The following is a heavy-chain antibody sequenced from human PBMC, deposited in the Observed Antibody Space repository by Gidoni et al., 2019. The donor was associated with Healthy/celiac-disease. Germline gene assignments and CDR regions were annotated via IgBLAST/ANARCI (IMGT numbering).Heavy chain of an antibody. D-gene: IGHD3-10*01. V-gene: IGHV3-21*01. J-gene: IGHJ3*02. CDR1: GFTFSSYS. Sequence: EVQLMESGGGLVKPGGSLRRSCAASGFTFSSYSMNWVRQAPGKGLEWVSSISSSSSYIYYADSVKGRFTISRDNAKNSLYLQMNSLRAEDTAVYYCARETSGADAFDIWSQGTMVTVSS. CDR2: ISSSSSYI. CDR3: ARETSGADAFDI.